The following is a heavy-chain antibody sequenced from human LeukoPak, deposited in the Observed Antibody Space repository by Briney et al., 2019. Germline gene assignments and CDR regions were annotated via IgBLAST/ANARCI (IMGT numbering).Heavy chain of an antibody. D-gene: IGHD6-13*01. CDR1: GYSISSGYY. Sequence: PSETLSPTCTVSGYSISSGYYWGWIRQPPGKGLEWIGSIYHSGSTYYNPSLKSRVTISVDTSKNQFSLKLSSVTAADTAVYYCIRGGGAGTVSDYWGQGTLVTVSS. V-gene: IGHV4-38-2*02. CDR3: IRGGGAGTVSDY. J-gene: IGHJ4*02. CDR2: IYHSGST.